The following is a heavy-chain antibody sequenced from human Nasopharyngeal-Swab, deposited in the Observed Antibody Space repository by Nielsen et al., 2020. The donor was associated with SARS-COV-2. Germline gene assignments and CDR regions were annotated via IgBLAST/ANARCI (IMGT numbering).Heavy chain of an antibody. CDR2: ISWDSGNI. CDR3: VKDNLLRAFDL. CDR1: GFTFDDYA. Sequence: SLKISCAASGFTFDDYAIHWVRQAPGRGLEWVSGISWDSGNIGYADSVKGRFTISRDNAKNSLYLQMNSLRGEDTALYYCVKDNLLRAFDLWGQGTMVTVSS. J-gene: IGHJ3*01. D-gene: IGHD2-15*01. V-gene: IGHV3-9*01.